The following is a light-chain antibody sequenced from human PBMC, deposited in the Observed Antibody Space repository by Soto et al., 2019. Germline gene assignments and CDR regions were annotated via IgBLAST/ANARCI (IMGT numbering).Light chain of an antibody. J-gene: IGLJ3*02. V-gene: IGLV7-46*01. CDR3: LLSYSGARV. Sequence: QAVVTQEPSLTVSPGGTVTLTCGSSTGPVTSGHTGPVTSGHYPYWVQQKPGQAPRTLIYDTKNKHSWTPARFSGSLLGGKAALTLSGAQPEDEAEYYCLLSYSGARVFGGGTKLTVL. CDR1: TGPVTSGHTGPVTSGHY. CDR2: DTK.